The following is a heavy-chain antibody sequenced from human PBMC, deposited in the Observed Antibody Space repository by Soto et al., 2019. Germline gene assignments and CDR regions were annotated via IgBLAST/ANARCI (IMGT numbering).Heavy chain of an antibody. Sequence: QVQLVQSGAEVKKPGSSVKVSCKASGGTFSSYAISWVRQAPGQGLEWVGGIIPIFGTANYAQKFEGRVTITADKSTSTAYMELSSLRSEDTAVYYCAGREYYYDSSGATAAEYYFDYWGQGTLVTVSS. CDR1: GGTFSSYA. CDR2: IIPIFGTA. V-gene: IGHV1-69*06. J-gene: IGHJ4*02. D-gene: IGHD3-22*01. CDR3: AGREYYYDSSGATAAEYYFDY.